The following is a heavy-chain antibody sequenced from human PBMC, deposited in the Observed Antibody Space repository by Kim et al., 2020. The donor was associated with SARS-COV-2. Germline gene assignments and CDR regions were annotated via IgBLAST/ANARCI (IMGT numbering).Heavy chain of an antibody. D-gene: IGHD3-22*01. J-gene: IGHJ6*02. CDR3: ARGYDSSGGYYYGMDV. Sequence: SVKSRYTISRDNAKNSLYLQMNSLRAEDTAVYYCARGYDSSGGYYYGMDVWGQGTTVTVSS. V-gene: IGHV3-48*03.